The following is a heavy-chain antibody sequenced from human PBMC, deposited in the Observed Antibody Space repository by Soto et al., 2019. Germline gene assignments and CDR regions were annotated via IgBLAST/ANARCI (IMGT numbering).Heavy chain of an antibody. J-gene: IGHJ6*02. CDR1: GFTFRSYA. Sequence: GGSLRLSCAASGFTFRSYAMHWVRQAPGKGLEWVALISFDGSNEHSVDSVKGRFTISRDNSKNTLYLQMNSLRPEDTAVYYCARSDYCNSASCFRYGMDVWGQGTTVTVSS. D-gene: IGHD2-2*01. CDR3: ARSDYCNSASCFRYGMDV. V-gene: IGHV3-30-3*01. CDR2: ISFDGSNE.